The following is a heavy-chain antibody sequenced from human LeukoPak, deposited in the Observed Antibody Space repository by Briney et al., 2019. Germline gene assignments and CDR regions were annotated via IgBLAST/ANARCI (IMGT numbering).Heavy chain of an antibody. J-gene: IGHJ4*02. Sequence: SGGSLRLSCAASGLTFSSYAMSWVRQAPGKGPQWVSSISGSGGTFYADSVKGRFTISRDNSKNTLYLQMNSLRAEDTAVYYCATLDSSGWYGDYWGQGTLVTVSS. V-gene: IGHV3-23*01. CDR1: GLTFSSYA. D-gene: IGHD6-19*01. CDR3: ATLDSSGWYGDY. CDR2: ISGSGGT.